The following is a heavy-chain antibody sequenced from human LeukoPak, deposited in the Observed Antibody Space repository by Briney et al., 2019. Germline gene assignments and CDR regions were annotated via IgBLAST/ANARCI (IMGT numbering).Heavy chain of an antibody. J-gene: IGHJ6*02. CDR2: IIPIFGTA. D-gene: IGHD3-9*01. CDR1: GGTFSSYA. CDR3: ARDSPAPDILIPKKKYYYYGMDV. V-gene: IGHV1-69*13. Sequence: GASVKVSCKASGGTFSSYAISWVRQAPGQGLEWMGGIIPIFGTANYAQKFQGRVTITADESTSTAYMELSSLRSEDTAVYYCARDSPAPDILIPKKKYYYYGMDVWGQGTTVTVSS.